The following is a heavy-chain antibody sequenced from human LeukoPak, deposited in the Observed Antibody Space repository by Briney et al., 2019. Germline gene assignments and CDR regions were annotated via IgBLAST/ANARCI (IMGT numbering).Heavy chain of an antibody. D-gene: IGHD6-13*01. CDR2: IVPIFGTA. V-gene: IGHV1-69*13. J-gene: IGHJ5*02. CDR1: GGTFSSYY. CDR3: ARYRAAAGLNNWFDL. Sequence: SVTVSFKASGGTFSSYYISWVRQAPGQGLEWMGGIVPIFGTADYPQKFQGRVTITADESTSTPYMELSSLRSEDTAVYYCARYRAAAGLNNWFDLWGQGTRVTVSS.